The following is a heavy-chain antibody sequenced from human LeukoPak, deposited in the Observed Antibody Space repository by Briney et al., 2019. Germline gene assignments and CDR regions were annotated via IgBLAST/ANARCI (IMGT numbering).Heavy chain of an antibody. D-gene: IGHD3-10*01. V-gene: IGHV1-8*01. Sequence: ASVKVSCKASGYTFTSYDINWVRQATGQGLEWMGWMNPNSGNTGYAQKFQGRVTMTRNTSISTAYMELSSLRSEDTAVYYCARSYYGSGISYYWGQGTLVTVSS. CDR3: ARSYYGSGISYY. CDR2: MNPNSGNT. J-gene: IGHJ4*02. CDR1: GYTFTSYD.